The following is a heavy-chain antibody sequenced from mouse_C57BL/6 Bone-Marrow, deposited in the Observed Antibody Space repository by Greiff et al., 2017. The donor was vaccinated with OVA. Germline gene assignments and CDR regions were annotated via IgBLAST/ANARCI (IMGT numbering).Heavy chain of an antibody. V-gene: IGHV5-12*01. CDR2: ISNGGGST. CDR3: ARGAITTDFDY. Sequence: EVKLVESGGGLVQPGGSLKLSCAASGFTFSDYYMYWVRQTPEKRLEWVAYISNGGGSTYYPDTVKGRFTISRDNAKNTLYLQMSRLKSEDTAMYYCARGAITTDFDYWGQGTTLTVSS. CDR1: GFTFSDYY. D-gene: IGHD1-1*01. J-gene: IGHJ2*01.